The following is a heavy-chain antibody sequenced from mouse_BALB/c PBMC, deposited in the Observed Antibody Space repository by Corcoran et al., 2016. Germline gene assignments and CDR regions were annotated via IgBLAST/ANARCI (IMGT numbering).Heavy chain of an antibody. CDR3: AITTEVADYYVMVY. Sequence: QIQLVQSGPELKKPGETVKISCKASGYTFTNYGMNWVKQAPGKGLKWMGWINTYTGEPTYADDFKGRFAFSLETSASTAYLQINNLKNEDTATYFCAITTEVADYYVMVYWGQGTSVTVSS. J-gene: IGHJ4*01. CDR1: GYTFTNYG. CDR2: INTYTGEP. D-gene: IGHD1-1*01. V-gene: IGHV9-3-1*01.